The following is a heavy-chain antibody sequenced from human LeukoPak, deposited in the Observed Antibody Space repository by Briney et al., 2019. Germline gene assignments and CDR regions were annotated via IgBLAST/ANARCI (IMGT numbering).Heavy chain of an antibody. CDR3: AGSYRYAFDM. Sequence: SQTLSLTCTVSGGSISSGSYYWSWIRQPAGKGLEWIGRIYTSGSTNYNPSLKSRVTISVDTSKNQFSLKLSSVTAADTAVYYCAGSYRYAFDMWGQGTMVTLSS. CDR1: GGSISSGSYY. J-gene: IGHJ3*02. V-gene: IGHV4-61*02. D-gene: IGHD1-26*01. CDR2: IYTSGST.